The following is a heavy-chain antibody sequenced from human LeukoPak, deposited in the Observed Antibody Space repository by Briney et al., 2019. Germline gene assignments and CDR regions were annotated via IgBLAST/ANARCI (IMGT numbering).Heavy chain of an antibody. CDR2: ISGSGGST. D-gene: IGHD2-2*01. Sequence: GGSLRLSCAASGFTFSSYAMSWVRQAPGKGLEWVSAISGSGGSTYYADPVKGRFTISRDDSKNTLYLQMNSLRAEDTAVYYCAKEHCSSTSCYEPGFDYWGQGTLVTVSS. J-gene: IGHJ4*02. CDR1: GFTFSSYA. CDR3: AKEHCSSTSCYEPGFDY. V-gene: IGHV3-23*01.